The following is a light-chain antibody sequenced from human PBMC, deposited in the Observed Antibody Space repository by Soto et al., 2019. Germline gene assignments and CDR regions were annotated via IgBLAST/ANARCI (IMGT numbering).Light chain of an antibody. V-gene: IGKV3-11*01. CDR2: DAS. CDR3: QQRSNWARPPT. CDR1: LTVSTY. J-gene: IGKJ4*01. Sequence: EVVLTQSPATLSLSPGQRATLSCRASLTVSTYLTWDPQKPGQAPRLLIYDASNRATSIPVRFSGSGSGTDFPHSNTTLEPEDFAVYYCQQRSNWARPPTFGGGTKVEIK.